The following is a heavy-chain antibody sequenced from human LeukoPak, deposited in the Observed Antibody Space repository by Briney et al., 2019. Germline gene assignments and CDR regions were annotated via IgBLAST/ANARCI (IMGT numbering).Heavy chain of an antibody. CDR2: IHHSGST. Sequence: PSETLSLTCAVYGGSFSGYYWSWLRQPPGKGLEWIGEIHHSGSTNYNPSLKSRVTISVDTSKNQFSLKLSSVTAADTAVYYCARKYSSSWYRWFDPWGQGTLVTVSS. D-gene: IGHD6-13*01. CDR1: GGSFSGYY. CDR3: ARKYSSSWYRWFDP. V-gene: IGHV4-34*01. J-gene: IGHJ5*02.